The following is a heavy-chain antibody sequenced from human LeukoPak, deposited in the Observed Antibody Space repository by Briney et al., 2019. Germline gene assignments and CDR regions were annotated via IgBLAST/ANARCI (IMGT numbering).Heavy chain of an antibody. CDR3: ARPCVAAAEFWFDP. D-gene: IGHD6-13*01. CDR1: GYSFTSYW. V-gene: IGHV5-51*01. Sequence: GESLKISCKGSGYSFTSYWIGWVRQLPGKGLEWMGIIYPGDSDTRYSPSFQGQVTISADKSISTAYLQWSSLKASDTAMYCCARPCVAAAEFWFDPWGQGTLVTVSS. CDR2: IYPGDSDT. J-gene: IGHJ5*02.